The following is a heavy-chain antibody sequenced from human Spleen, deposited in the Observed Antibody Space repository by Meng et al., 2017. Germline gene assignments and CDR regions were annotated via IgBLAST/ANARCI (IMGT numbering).Heavy chain of an antibody. CDR3: VGYNWNDWRFDP. CDR2: IFYSGTT. Sequence: RLRDSGPGLGKPSQTLSLTCTALGGSISPGGDHWTRIRQHPGEGLEWIGYIFYSGTTYYNPSLKSRVTISLDMSKNHFSLKLSSVTAADTAVYYCVGYNWNDWRFDPWGQGTLVTVSS. V-gene: IGHV4-31*04. J-gene: IGHJ5*02. D-gene: IGHD1-1*01. CDR1: GGSISPGGDH.